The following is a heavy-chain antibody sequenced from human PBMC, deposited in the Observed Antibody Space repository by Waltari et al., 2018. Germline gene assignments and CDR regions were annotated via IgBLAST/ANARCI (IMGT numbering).Heavy chain of an antibody. Sequence: EVQLVESGGGLVQPGGSLRLSCAASGFTFSSYSMNWVRQAPGKGLEWVSYISSSSSTIYYADSVKGRFTISRDNAKNSLYLQMNSLRAEDTAVYYCARDRGGIAVAGLINYYFDYWGQGTLVTVSS. CDR1: GFTFSSYS. V-gene: IGHV3-48*04. CDR2: ISSSSSTI. J-gene: IGHJ4*02. CDR3: ARDRGGIAVAGLINYYFDY. D-gene: IGHD6-19*01.